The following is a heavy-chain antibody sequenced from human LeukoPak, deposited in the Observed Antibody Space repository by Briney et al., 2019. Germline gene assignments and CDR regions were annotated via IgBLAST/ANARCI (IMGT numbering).Heavy chain of an antibody. J-gene: IGHJ6*02. CDR3: ARDLIAAAGLYYYYYGMDV. D-gene: IGHD6-13*01. V-gene: IGHV3-7*04. CDR2: IKQDGSEK. CDR1: GFTFSSYW. Sequence: QPGGSLRLSCAASGFTFSSYWMSWVRQAPGKGLEWVANIKQDGSEKYYVDSVKGRFTISRDNAKNSLYLQMNSLRAEDTAVYYCARDLIAAAGLYYYYYGMDVLGQGTTVTVSS.